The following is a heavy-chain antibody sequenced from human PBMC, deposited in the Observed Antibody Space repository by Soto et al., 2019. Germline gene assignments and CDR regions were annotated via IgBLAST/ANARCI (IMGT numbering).Heavy chain of an antibody. V-gene: IGHV3-30-3*01. CDR1: GFTFSSYA. J-gene: IGHJ3*02. Sequence: QVQLVESGGGVVQPGRSLRLSCAASGFTFSSYAMHWVRQAPGKGLEWVAVISYDGSNKYYADSVKGRFTISRDNSKNTLYLQMNSLRAEDTAVYYCARDWQRWLQFENAFDIWGQGTMVTVSS. D-gene: IGHD5-12*01. CDR2: ISYDGSNK. CDR3: ARDWQRWLQFENAFDI.